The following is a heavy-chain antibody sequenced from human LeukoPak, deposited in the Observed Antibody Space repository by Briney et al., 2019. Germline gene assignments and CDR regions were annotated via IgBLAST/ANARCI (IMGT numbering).Heavy chain of an antibody. J-gene: IGHJ4*02. CDR2: IYHSGST. CDR3: ARHEPDYYGSGMIWDY. V-gene: IGHV4-38-2*01. CDR1: GYSISSGYY. Sequence: SETLSLTCAVPGYSISSGYYWGWIRQPPGKGLEWIGSIYHSGSTYYNPSLKSRVTISVDTSKNQFSLKLSSVTAADTAVYYCARHEPDYYGSGMIWDYWGQGTLVTVSS. D-gene: IGHD3-10*01.